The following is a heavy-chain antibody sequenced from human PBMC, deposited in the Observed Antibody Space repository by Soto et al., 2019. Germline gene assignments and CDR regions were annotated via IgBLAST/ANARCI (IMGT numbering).Heavy chain of an antibody. CDR3: AREGEYGGPPGAFDL. V-gene: IGHV3-13*01. J-gene: IGHJ3*01. D-gene: IGHD5-12*01. CDR1: GFTFSTFD. Sequence: EVQLVESGGGLVQPGGSLRLSCAASGFTFSTFDMHWVRQSSGKGLEWVSGIYSGGDTAYADSVKGRFTISRENAKNSFFLHMSSLRAGDTAVYYCAREGEYGGPPGAFDLWGQGTMVTVSS. CDR2: IYSGGDT.